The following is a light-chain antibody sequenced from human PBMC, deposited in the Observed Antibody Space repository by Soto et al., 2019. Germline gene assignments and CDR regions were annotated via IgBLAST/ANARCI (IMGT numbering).Light chain of an antibody. CDR1: QSVSGY. J-gene: IGKJ4*01. V-gene: IGKV3-11*01. CDR3: QQRSNWPYLT. CDR2: DAS. Sequence: PGERATLSCRASQSVSGYLGWYQQKPGQAPRLLIYDASNRAYGVPARFRGSGSGTNFTFTIASLEPDDFAVYYCQQRSNWPYLTFGGGTRV.